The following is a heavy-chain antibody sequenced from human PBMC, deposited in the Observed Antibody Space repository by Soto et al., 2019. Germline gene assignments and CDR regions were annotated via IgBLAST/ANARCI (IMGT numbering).Heavy chain of an antibody. CDR1: GITLSSYW. Sequence: EVQLVESGGGLVQPGGSLRLSCAASGITLSSYWMTWVRQAPGKGLEWVANIKMDGSVKYYVDSVKGRFTISRDNAKNSLYRQRNSLRLEDTAVYYCVGGGITFANWGQGSLVTVSS. V-gene: IGHV3-7*04. J-gene: IGHJ4*02. CDR2: IKMDGSVK. D-gene: IGHD3-16*01. CDR3: VGGGITFAN.